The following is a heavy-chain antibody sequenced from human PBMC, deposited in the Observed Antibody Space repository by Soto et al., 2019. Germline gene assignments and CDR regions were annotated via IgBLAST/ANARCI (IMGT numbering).Heavy chain of an antibody. Sequence: PGGSLRLSCAASGFTFDDYAMHWVRQAPGKGLEWVSGISWNSGSIGYADSVKGRFTISRDNAKNSLYLQMNSLRAEDTALYYCAKDVGYSYGVNAFVIWGQGTMVTVS. D-gene: IGHD5-18*01. CDR3: AKDVGYSYGVNAFVI. J-gene: IGHJ3*02. V-gene: IGHV3-9*01. CDR1: GFTFDDYA. CDR2: ISWNSGSI.